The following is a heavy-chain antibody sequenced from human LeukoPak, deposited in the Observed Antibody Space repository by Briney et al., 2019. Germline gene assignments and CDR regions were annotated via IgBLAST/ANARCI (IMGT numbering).Heavy chain of an antibody. CDR1: GYTFTGYY. CDR2: INPNSGGT. D-gene: IGHD3-10*01. V-gene: IGHV1-2*06. CDR3: ARDRLAGINWFDP. Sequence: GASVKVSCKASGYTFTGYYMHWVRQAPGQGLEWMGRINPNSGGTSYAQKFQGRVTMTRDTSISTAYMELSRLRSDDTAVYYCARDRLAGINWFDPWGQGTLVTVSS. J-gene: IGHJ5*02.